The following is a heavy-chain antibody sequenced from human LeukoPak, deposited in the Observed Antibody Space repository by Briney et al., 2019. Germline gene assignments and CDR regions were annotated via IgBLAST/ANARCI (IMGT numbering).Heavy chain of an antibody. J-gene: IGHJ5*02. CDR1: GGPISTYQ. CDR2: IYYTGST. D-gene: IGHD4-17*01. Sequence: PSETLSLTCTVSGGPISTYQWSWIRQPPGKGLEWIGYIYYTGSTNYNPSLRSRVTISLGTSKNQFSLRMNSVTAADTAVYYCARRTTVTPNWFDPWGQGTLVTVSS. V-gene: IGHV4-59*08. CDR3: ARRTTVTPNWFDP.